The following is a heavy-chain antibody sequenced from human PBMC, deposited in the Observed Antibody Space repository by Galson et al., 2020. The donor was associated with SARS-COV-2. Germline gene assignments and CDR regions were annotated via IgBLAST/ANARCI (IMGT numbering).Heavy chain of an antibody. CDR3: ASSPLGGGEHRWVDY. Sequence: SETLSLTCTVSGGSISSYYWSWIRQPAGKGLEWIGRIYTSGSTNYNPSIKSRVTMSVDTSKNQFSLKLSSVTAADTAVYYCASSPLGGGEHRWVDYWGQGTLVTVSS. CDR1: GGSISSYY. V-gene: IGHV4-4*07. J-gene: IGHJ4*02. CDR2: IYTSGST. D-gene: IGHD3-16*01.